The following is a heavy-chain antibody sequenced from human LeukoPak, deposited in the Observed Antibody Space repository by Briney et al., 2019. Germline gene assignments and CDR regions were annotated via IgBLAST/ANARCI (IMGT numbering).Heavy chain of an antibody. CDR1: GFTFSSYG. Sequence: GGSLRLSCAASGFTFSSYGMHWVRQAPGKGLEWVAVISYDGSNKYYADSVKGRFTISRDNSKNTLYLQMNSLRAEDTAAYYCAKLAGSSWPGDYWGQGTLVTVSS. CDR2: ISYDGSNK. J-gene: IGHJ4*02. CDR3: AKLAGSSWPGDY. V-gene: IGHV3-30*18. D-gene: IGHD6-13*01.